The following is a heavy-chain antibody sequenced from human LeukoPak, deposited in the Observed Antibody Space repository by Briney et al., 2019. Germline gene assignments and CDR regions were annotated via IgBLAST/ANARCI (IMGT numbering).Heavy chain of an antibody. CDR2: ISYDGSNK. J-gene: IGHJ4*02. Sequence: PGRSLRLSCAASGFTFSSYGMHWVRQAPGKGLEWVAVISYDGSNKYYADSVKGRFTISRDNSKNTLYLQMNSLRAEDTAVYYCAKGSSPLPVASGLLDYWGQGTLVTVSS. CDR1: GFTFSSYG. V-gene: IGHV3-30*18. D-gene: IGHD6-19*01. CDR3: AKGSSPLPVASGLLDY.